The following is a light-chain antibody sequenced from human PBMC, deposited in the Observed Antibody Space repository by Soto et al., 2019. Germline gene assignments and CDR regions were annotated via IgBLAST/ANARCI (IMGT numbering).Light chain of an antibody. Sequence: DIQMTQSPSTLSASVGDRVTITCQASQDISNYLNWYQQKPGKAPKLLIYDASNLETRVPSRFSGSGSGTEFTYTNSSLQPEDIATYYCQQYDNLPLTFGGGTKVDIK. J-gene: IGKJ4*01. V-gene: IGKV1-33*01. CDR1: QDISNY. CDR3: QQYDNLPLT. CDR2: DAS.